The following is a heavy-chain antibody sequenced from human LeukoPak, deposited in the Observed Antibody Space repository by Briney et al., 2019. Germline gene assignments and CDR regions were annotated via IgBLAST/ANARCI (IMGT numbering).Heavy chain of an antibody. V-gene: IGHV3-23*01. J-gene: IGHJ4*02. CDR3: GAGRMVRGVNPIDY. D-gene: IGHD3-10*01. CDR1: GFTFSHSA. CDR2: ISGSGSDT. Sequence: GGSLRLSCAASGFTFSHSAMSWVRQAPGKGLEWISTISGSGSDTNYADSVKGRFTISRDNSKNTLYLQMNSLRAEDTAVYYCGAGRMVRGVNPIDYWGQGTLVTVSS.